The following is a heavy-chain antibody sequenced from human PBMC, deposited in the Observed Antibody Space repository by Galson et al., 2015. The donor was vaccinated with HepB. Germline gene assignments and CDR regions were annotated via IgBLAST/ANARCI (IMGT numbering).Heavy chain of an antibody. Sequence: SLRLSCAASGFTFSSYAMHWVRQAPGKGLEWVAAIAYDGSKKYYADSVKGRFTISRDNSKNTLYLHMNSLRPEDTAVYYCARDTLFFRGSGWYFDYWGQGTLVTVS. CDR2: IAYDGSKK. J-gene: IGHJ4*02. CDR3: ARDTLFFRGSGWYFDY. D-gene: IGHD6-19*01. CDR1: GFTFSSYA. V-gene: IGHV3-30*04.